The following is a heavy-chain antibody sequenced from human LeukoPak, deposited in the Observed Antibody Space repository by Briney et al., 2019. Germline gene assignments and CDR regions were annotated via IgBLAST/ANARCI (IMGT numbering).Heavy chain of an antibody. J-gene: IGHJ4*02. CDR3: ARGGILRYFDWLLFAS. CDR1: GGSISSYY. D-gene: IGHD3-9*01. V-gene: IGHV4-59*01. CDR2: IYYSGST. Sequence: SETLSLTCTVSGGSISSYYWSWIRQPPGKGLEWIGYIYYSGSTNYNPSLKSRVTISVDTSKNQFSLKLSSVTAADAAVYYCARGGILRYFDWLLFASWGQGTLVTVSS.